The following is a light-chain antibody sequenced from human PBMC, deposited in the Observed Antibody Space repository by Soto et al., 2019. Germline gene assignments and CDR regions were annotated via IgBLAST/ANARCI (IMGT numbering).Light chain of an antibody. CDR3: QQYGNLPET. J-gene: IGKJ2*01. CDR2: GAS. CDR1: QNFNVKS. Sequence: EIVLTQSPGTLSLSPGERATLSCRASQNFNVKSLAWYQRKRGQPPRLLIFGASTRAAGIPDRFSGSGSGTDFTLTISRLEPEDFAVYFCQQYGNLPETFGQGTKLEIK. V-gene: IGKV3-20*01.